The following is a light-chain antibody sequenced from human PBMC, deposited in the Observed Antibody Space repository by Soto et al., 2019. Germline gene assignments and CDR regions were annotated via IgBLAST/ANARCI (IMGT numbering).Light chain of an antibody. CDR3: QSYDSSLSGWV. CDR2: GNS. Sequence: QSVLTQPPSVSGAPGQRVTISCTGSSSNIGAGYDVHWYQQLPGTAPKLLIYGNSNRPSGVPDRFSGSKSGTSASLAITGLRAEDEADDYCQSYDSSLSGWVFGGGTKLPS. CDR1: SSNIGAGYD. J-gene: IGLJ3*02. V-gene: IGLV1-40*01.